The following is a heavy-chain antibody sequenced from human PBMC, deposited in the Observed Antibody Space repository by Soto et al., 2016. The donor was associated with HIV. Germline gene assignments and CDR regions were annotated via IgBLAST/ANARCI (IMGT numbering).Heavy chain of an antibody. CDR1: GGSISSGGYY. CDR3: ARVIPAANWFDP. J-gene: IGHJ5*02. CDR2: IYYSGRT. D-gene: IGHD2-2*01. Sequence: VQLQESGPGLVKPSQTLSLTCTVSGGSISSGGYYWSWIRQHPGKGLEWIGYIYYSGRTYYNPSLKSRVIISIDTSKNQFSLKLSSVTAADTAVYYCARVIPAANWFDPGAREPWSPSPQ. V-gene: IGHV4-31*03.